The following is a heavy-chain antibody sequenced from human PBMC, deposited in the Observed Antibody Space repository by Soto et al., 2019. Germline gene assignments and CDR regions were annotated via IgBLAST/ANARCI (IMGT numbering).Heavy chain of an antibody. CDR2: VSGTGSP. CDR3: ARAYYHYTWGSIPAGFDP. Sequence: QVQLQESGPGVVKPSETLSLTCSVSGGSMTNYHWNWIRQSAGAGLEWIGRVSGTGSPDYTPALKRRVTVSLDWSKNQLSLKLTSVTAADTAVYYCARAYYHYTWGSIPAGFDPWGQGNRVIVSS. J-gene: IGHJ5*02. CDR1: GGSMTNYH. D-gene: IGHD3-16*01. V-gene: IGHV4-4*07.